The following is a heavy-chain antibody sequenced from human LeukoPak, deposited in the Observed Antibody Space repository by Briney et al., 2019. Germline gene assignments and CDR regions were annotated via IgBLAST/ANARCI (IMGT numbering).Heavy chain of an antibody. Sequence: PGGSLRLSCATSGFTFSGYSMNWVRQAPGKGLEWISYISSSSSTIYYADSVKGRFTISRDNSRNTMYLQMNSLRVEDAAVYYCAKAPVTSCRGAFCYPFDSWGQGTLVTVSS. V-gene: IGHV3-48*01. CDR1: GFTFSGYS. CDR2: ISSSSSTI. CDR3: AKAPVTSCRGAFCYPFDS. J-gene: IGHJ4*02. D-gene: IGHD2-15*01.